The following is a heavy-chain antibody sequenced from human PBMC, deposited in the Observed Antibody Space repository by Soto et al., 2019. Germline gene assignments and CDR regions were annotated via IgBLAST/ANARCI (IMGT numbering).Heavy chain of an antibody. D-gene: IGHD4-17*01. J-gene: IGHJ4*02. CDR1: GGSVSSGSYY. CDR3: ANFPTTVTSDY. V-gene: IGHV4-61*01. Sequence: QVQLQESGPGLVKPSETLSLTCTVSGGSVSSGSYYWSWIRQPPGKGLEWIGYIYYSGSTNYNPSLKSRVTISVDKSKNQFSLKLSSVTAADTAVYYCANFPTTVTSDYWGQGTLVTVSS. CDR2: IYYSGST.